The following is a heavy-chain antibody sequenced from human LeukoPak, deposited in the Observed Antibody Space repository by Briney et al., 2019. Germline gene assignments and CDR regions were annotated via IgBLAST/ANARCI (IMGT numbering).Heavy chain of an antibody. D-gene: IGHD2-21*02. CDR2: MNPNSGNT. J-gene: IGHJ3*02. CDR3: AREGGGHIVVVTALQYGMDI. V-gene: IGHV1-8*01. CDR1: GYTFTSYD. Sequence: ASVNVSCKASGYTFTSYDINWVRQATGQGLEWMGWMNPNSGNTGYAQKFQGRVTMTRNTSISTAYMELSSLRSEDTAVYYCAREGGGHIVVVTALQYGMDIWGQGTMVTVSS.